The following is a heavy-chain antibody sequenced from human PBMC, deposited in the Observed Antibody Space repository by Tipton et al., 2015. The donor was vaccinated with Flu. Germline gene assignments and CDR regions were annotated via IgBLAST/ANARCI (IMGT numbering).Heavy chain of an antibody. Sequence: SLRLSCAASGFTVSSSNYMSWVRQAPGKGLACVSIIYSDGNTYYIDSVKGRFTISRDNSKNTVYVQMNRLRAEDTALYYCARGDYYYGMDVWGQGTTVTVSS. V-gene: IGHV3-53*01. J-gene: IGHJ6*02. CDR1: GFTVSSSNY. CDR3: ARGDYYYGMDV. CDR2: IYSDGNT.